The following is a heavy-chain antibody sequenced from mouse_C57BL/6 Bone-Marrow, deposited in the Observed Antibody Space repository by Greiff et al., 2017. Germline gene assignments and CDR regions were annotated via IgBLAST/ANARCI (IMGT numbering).Heavy chain of an antibody. CDR1: GYTFTSYG. CDR2: IYPRSGNT. V-gene: IGHV1-81*01. D-gene: IGHD1-1*01. CDR3: ARAPPTVPFFAY. J-gene: IGHJ3*01. Sequence: VQVVESGAELARPGASVKLSCKASGYTFTSYGISWVKQRTGQGLEWIGEIYPRSGNTYYNEKFKGKATLTADKSSSTAYMELRSLTSEDSAVYFCARAPPTVPFFAYWGQGTLVTVSA.